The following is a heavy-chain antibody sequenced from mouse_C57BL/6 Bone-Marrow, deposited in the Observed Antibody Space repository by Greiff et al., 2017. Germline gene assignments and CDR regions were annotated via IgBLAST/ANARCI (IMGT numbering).Heavy chain of an antibody. D-gene: IGHD3-3*01. CDR3: ARRGRGFDY. V-gene: IGHV1-69*01. Sequence: QVQLQQPGAELVMPGASVKLSCKASGYTFTSYWMHWVKQRPGQGLEWIGEIDPSASYTNYNQKFKGKSTLTVDKSSSTAYMQLSSLTSEDSAVYYCARRGRGFDYWGQGTTLTVSS. CDR2: IDPSASYT. J-gene: IGHJ2*01. CDR1: GYTFTSYW.